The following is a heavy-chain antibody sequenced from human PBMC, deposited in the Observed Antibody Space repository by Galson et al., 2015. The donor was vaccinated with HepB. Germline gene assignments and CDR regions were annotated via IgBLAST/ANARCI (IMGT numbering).Heavy chain of an antibody. CDR1: GFTFSGYG. D-gene: IGHD2-2*01. J-gene: IGHJ4*02. CDR3: LCRRGPVAQTDGGF. Sequence: SLRLSCAASGFTFSGYGMHWVRQGPGKGLVWVSRINSDGSDTRYADSVKGRFTISRDNAKNTLYLQMNSLRTEDTAVYYCLCRRGPVAQTDGGFWGQGTLVTVSS. V-gene: IGHV3-74*01. CDR2: INSDGSDT.